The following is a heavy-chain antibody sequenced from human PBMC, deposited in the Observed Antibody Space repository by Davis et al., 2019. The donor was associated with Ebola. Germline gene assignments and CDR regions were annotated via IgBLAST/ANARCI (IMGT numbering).Heavy chain of an antibody. D-gene: IGHD4-11*01. CDR3: ARGRMTTVPYFDY. CDR1: GYTFTSYG. CDR2: IIPILGIA. V-gene: IGHV1-69*10. Sequence: SVKVSCKASGYTFTSYGISWVRQAPGQGLEWMGGIIPILGIANYAQKFQGRVTITADESTSTAYMELSRLRSDDTAVYYCARGRMTTVPYFDYWGQGTLVTVSS. J-gene: IGHJ4*02.